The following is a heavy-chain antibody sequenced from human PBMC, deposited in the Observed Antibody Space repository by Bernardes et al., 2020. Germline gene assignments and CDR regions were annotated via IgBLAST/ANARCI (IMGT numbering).Heavy chain of an antibody. CDR2: IKGDGSQR. D-gene: IGHD3-16*01. V-gene: IGHV3-7*01. CDR1: GFTFSSYW. Sequence: GGSLRLSCAASGFTFSSYWMSWVRQAPGKGLEWVANIKGDGSQRSSVDFVRGRFTISRDNSKNTLYLQMNSLRAEDTAVYYCAKDLSPYLGDAFDIWGQGTMVTVSS. J-gene: IGHJ3*02. CDR3: AKDLSPYLGDAFDI.